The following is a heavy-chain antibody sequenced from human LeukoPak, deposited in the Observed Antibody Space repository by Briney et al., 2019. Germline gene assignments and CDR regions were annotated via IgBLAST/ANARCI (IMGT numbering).Heavy chain of an antibody. CDR1: GYTFTDYY. CDR3: AIGMIRGGWSNY. J-gene: IGHJ4*02. Sequence: ASVKVSCKASGYTFTDYYIHWVRQAPGQGLEWMGWIYPNSGDTKYAQNFQGRVTMTRDTSINTANMELSRLRSDDTAVFYCAIGMIRGGWSNYWGQGTLVTVSS. V-gene: IGHV1-2*02. D-gene: IGHD3-10*01. CDR2: IYPNSGDT.